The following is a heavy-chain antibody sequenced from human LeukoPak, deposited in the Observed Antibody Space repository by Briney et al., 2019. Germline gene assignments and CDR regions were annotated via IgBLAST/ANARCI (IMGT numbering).Heavy chain of an antibody. CDR2: XXXSGST. CDR1: GGSFSGYX. D-gene: IGHD3-9*01. CDR3: ATILRGQKEAPGTSNWFDP. V-gene: IGHV4-34*01. Sequence: PLETLSLTCAVYGGSFSGYXWSWIRQPPGKGLEXXXXXXXSGSTNYNPSLKSRVTISVDSSKNQFSLKLSSVTAADTAVYYCATILRGQKEAPGTSNWFDPWGQGTLVTVSS. J-gene: IGHJ5*02.